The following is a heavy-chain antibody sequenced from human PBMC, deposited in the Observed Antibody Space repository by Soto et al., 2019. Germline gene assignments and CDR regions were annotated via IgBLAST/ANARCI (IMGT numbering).Heavy chain of an antibody. CDR2: IYDDGSA. D-gene: IGHD2-15*01. V-gene: IGHV4-59*01. CDR1: GGSISSSY. J-gene: IGHJ5*02. CDR3: ARDKYCSGGSCRKNWFDP. Sequence: QMHLQESGPGLVKPSETLSLTCTVSGGSISSSYWSWIRQPPGKGLEWLAYIYDDGSANYNPSLKSRAIISLDMSKNQFSLKLTSVTAADTAVYYCARDKYCSGGSCRKNWFDPWGQGTLVTVSS.